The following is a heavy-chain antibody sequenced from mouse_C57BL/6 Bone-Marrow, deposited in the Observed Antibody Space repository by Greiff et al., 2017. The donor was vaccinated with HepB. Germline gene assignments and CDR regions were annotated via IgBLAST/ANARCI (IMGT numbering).Heavy chain of an antibody. Sequence: EVHLVESGGDLVKPGGSLKLSCAASGFTFSSYGMSWVRQTPDKRLEWVATISSGGSYTYYPDSVKGRFTISRDNAKNTLYLQMSSLKSEDTAMYYCARLSIRQAFDYWGQGTTLTVSS. J-gene: IGHJ2*01. CDR2: ISSGGSYT. CDR3: ARLSIRQAFDY. D-gene: IGHD3-2*01. CDR1: GFTFSSYG. V-gene: IGHV5-6*01.